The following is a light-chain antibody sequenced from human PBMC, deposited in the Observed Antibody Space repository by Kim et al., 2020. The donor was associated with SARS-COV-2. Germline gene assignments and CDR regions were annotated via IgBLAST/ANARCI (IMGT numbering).Light chain of an antibody. Sequence: SYELTQPPSVSVSPGQTASITCSGYKLGEKYVSWYQQKPGQSPVVVIYQDNQRPSGIPGGFSGSNSGNTANLTISGSQATDEADYYWKAGDSSTRKYVFG. CDR2: QDN. CDR3: KAGDSSTRKYV. CDR1: KLGEKY. V-gene: IGLV3-1*01. J-gene: IGLJ1*01.